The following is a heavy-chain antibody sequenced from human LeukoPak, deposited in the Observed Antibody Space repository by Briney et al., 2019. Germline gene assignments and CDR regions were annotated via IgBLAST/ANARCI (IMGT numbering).Heavy chain of an antibody. Sequence: SETLSLTCTVSGGSVSSGGHYWSWIRQPPGKGLEWLGYMHNSGTPNYTPSLKSRVTMSADMSRNQFSLNLNSVTAADTAVYYCVRVPAAGTGPDSWGQGILVSVSS. J-gene: IGHJ4*02. CDR3: VRVPAAGTGPDS. D-gene: IGHD6-13*01. CDR2: MHNSGTP. CDR1: GGSVSSGGHY. V-gene: IGHV4-61*08.